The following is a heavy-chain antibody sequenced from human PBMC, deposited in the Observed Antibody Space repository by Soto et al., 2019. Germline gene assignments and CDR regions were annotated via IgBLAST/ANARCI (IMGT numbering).Heavy chain of an antibody. V-gene: IGHV4-30-4*01. CDR1: GGSISSGDYS. J-gene: IGHJ6*02. D-gene: IGHD6-6*01. CDR3: ARSVAVSDGDYYYYGMDV. CDR2: IYYSGST. Sequence: SESLSLTCTVSGGSISSGDYSWSWIRQPPGKGLEWIGYIYYSGSTYYNPSLKSRVTISVDTSKNQFSLKLSSVTAADTAVYYCARSVAVSDGDYYYYGMDVWGQGTTVTVSS.